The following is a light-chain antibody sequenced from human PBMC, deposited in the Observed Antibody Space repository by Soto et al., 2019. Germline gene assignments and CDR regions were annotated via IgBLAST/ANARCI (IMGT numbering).Light chain of an antibody. J-gene: IGLJ1*01. V-gene: IGLV2-14*03. CDR2: DVA. Sequence: QSALTQPASVSGSPGQSITISCTGTGSDVGGYNFVSWYQQHPGKAPKFIIYDVASRPSGVSNRFSGSKSGNTSSLTIPGLQVEDEADYYCTSCRSSGTFVFGAGTKVPV. CDR3: TSCRSSGTFV. CDR1: GSDVGGYNF.